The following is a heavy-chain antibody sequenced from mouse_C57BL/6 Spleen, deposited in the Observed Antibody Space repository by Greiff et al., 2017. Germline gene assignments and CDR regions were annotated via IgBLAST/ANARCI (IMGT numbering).Heavy chain of an antibody. CDR1: GFTFSDYY. Sequence: EVKLVESGGGLVQPGGSLKLSCAASGFTFSDYYMYWVRQTPEKRLEWVAYISNGGGSTYYPDTVKGRFTISRDNAKNTRYLQMSRLKSEDTAMYYCAGSYFDVWGTGTTVTGSS. CDR3: AGSYFDV. J-gene: IGHJ1*03. CDR2: ISNGGGST. V-gene: IGHV5-12*01.